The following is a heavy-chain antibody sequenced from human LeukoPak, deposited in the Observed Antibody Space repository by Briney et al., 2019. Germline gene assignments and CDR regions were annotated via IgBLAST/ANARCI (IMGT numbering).Heavy chain of an antibody. CDR3: ERVVPGAIELEGWFDL. D-gene: IGHD2-2*02. CDR1: GFTISSYY. CDR2: IYYGGST. V-gene: IGHV4-59*01. Sequence: SGTLCLTCAASGFTISSYYLNWLRQPPGKGLEWLGDIYYGGSTNYNASLESRLPISVHTPKHQFSLKLRSVTAADTAVYYCERVVPGAIELEGWFDLWGQGTLVSVSS. J-gene: IGHJ5*02.